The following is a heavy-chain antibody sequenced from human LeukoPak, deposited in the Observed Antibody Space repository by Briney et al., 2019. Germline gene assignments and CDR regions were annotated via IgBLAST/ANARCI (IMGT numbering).Heavy chain of an antibody. CDR2: IWYDGSNK. CDR3: AKRFLGYYYYYGMDV. Sequence: GGSLRLSCAASGFTFSSYGMHWVRQAPGKGLEWVAVIWYDGSNKYYADSVKGRFTISRDNSKNTLYLQMNSLRAEDTAVYYCAKRFLGYYYYYGMDVWGQGTTVTVSS. D-gene: IGHD2/OR15-2a*01. J-gene: IGHJ6*02. V-gene: IGHV3-30*02. CDR1: GFTFSSYG.